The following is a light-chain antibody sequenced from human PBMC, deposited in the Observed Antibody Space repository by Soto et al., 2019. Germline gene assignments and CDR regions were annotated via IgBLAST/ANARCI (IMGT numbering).Light chain of an antibody. CDR1: QSISNW. Sequence: DIQMTQSPSTLSASVGDRVTITCRASQSISNWLAWYQQKPGKAPNLLIYDASSLESGVPSRFSGSGSGTEFTLTISSLQPDDFATYYCQKYSTYMWTFGQGTKVEIK. CDR3: QKYSTYMWT. J-gene: IGKJ1*01. CDR2: DAS. V-gene: IGKV1-5*01.